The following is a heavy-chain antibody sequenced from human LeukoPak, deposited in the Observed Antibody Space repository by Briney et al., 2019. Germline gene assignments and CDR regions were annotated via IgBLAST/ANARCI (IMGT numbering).Heavy chain of an antibody. CDR3: ARGRYSSSWYSLDYYYGMDV. CDR2: IYTSGST. D-gene: IGHD6-13*01. J-gene: IGHJ6*02. CDR1: GSISGYY. Sequence: SETLSLTCTVSGSISGYYWSWIRQPPGKGLEWIGYIYTSGSTNYNPSLESRVTISVDTSKNQFSLKLSSVTAADTAVYYCARGRYSSSWYSLDYYYGMDVWGQGTTVTVSS. V-gene: IGHV4-4*09.